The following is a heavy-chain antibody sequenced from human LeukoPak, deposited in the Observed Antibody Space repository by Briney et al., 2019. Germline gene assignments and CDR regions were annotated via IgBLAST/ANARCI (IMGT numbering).Heavy chain of an antibody. CDR3: ARAKRKSMVRGVIIEGNWFDP. V-gene: IGHV1-18*04. CDR1: GYTFTSCG. Sequence: ASVKVSCKASGYTFTSCGISWVRQAPGQGLEWMGWISAYNGNTNYAQKLQGRVTMTTATSTSTAYMELRSLRSDDTAVYYCARAKRKSMVRGVIIEGNWFDPWGQGTLVTVSS. D-gene: IGHD3-10*01. J-gene: IGHJ5*02. CDR2: ISAYNGNT.